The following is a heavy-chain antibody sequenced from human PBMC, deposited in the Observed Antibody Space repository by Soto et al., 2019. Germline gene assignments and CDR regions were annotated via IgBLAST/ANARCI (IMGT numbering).Heavy chain of an antibody. CDR1: GYTFTSYD. V-gene: IGHV1-8*01. CDR2: MNPNSGNT. CDR3: ARGRMVRGVITFDY. D-gene: IGHD3-10*01. J-gene: IGHJ4*02. Sequence: ASVKVSCKASGYTFTSYDINWVRQATGQGLEWMGWMNPNSGNTGYAQKFQGRVTMTRNTSISTAYMELSSLRSEDTAVYYCARGRMVRGVITFDYWGQGALVTVSS.